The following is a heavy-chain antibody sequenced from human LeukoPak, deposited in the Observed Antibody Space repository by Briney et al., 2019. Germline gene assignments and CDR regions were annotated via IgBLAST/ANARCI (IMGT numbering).Heavy chain of an antibody. CDR3: ARGLYYDFWSGYSGGGMDV. CDR1: GYTFTSYA. CDR2: INAGNGNT. V-gene: IGHV1-3*01. Sequence: ASVKVSCKASGYTFTSYAMHWVRQAPGQRLEWMGWINAGNGNTKYSQKFQGRVTMTRDTSTSTVYMELSSLRSEDTAVYYCARGLYYDFWSGYSGGGMDVWGQGTTVTVSS. D-gene: IGHD3-3*01. J-gene: IGHJ6*02.